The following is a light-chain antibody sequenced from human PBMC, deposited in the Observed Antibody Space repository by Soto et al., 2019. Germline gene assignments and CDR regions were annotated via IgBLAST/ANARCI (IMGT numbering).Light chain of an antibody. V-gene: IGLV1-51*01. CDR3: GTWDSSLSAGDVV. Sequence: QSVLTQPPSVSAAPGQKVTISCSGSSSNIGNNYVSWYQQLPGTAPKLLIYDNNKPPSGIPDRFSGSKSGTSATLGITGLQTGDEADYYCGTWDSSLSAGDVVFGGGTKLTVL. CDR2: DNN. CDR1: SSNIGNNY. J-gene: IGLJ2*01.